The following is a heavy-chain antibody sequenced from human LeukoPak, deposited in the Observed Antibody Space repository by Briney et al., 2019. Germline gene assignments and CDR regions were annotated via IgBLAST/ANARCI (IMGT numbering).Heavy chain of an antibody. V-gene: IGHV3-30*04. CDR2: ISYDGSNK. CDR3: AKGHSSSWSIFDY. J-gene: IGHJ4*02. CDR1: GFTFSSYA. D-gene: IGHD6-13*01. Sequence: GGSLRLSCAASGFTFSSYAMHWVRQAPGKGLEWVAGISYDGSNKYYADSVKGRFTISRDNSKNTLYPQMNSLKADDTAVYHCAKGHSSSWSIFDYWGQGTLVTVSS.